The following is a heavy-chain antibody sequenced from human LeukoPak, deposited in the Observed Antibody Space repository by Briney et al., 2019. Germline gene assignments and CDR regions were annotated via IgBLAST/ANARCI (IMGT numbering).Heavy chain of an antibody. D-gene: IGHD5-12*01. CDR1: GFTFSSYG. CDR3: ARDRRVATAGFIDY. J-gene: IGHJ4*02. Sequence: GGSLRLSSAASGFTFSSYGMHWVRQAPGKGLEWVAVIWYDGSNKYYADSVKGRFTISRDNSKNTLYLQMNSLRAEDTAVYYCARDRRVATAGFIDYWGQGTLVTVSS. V-gene: IGHV3-33*01. CDR2: IWYDGSNK.